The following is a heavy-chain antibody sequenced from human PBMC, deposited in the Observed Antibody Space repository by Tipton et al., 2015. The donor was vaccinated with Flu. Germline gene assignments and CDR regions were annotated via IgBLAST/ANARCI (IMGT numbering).Heavy chain of an antibody. CDR1: GGSISSDSYY. CDR2: IYTSGTT. V-gene: IGHV4-61*02. CDR3: ARDLWNDRRAYYYYGVDV. D-gene: IGHD1-1*01. Sequence: TLSLTCTVSGGSISSDSYYWSWIRQPAGKGLEWIGRIYTSGTTYYNPSLKSRVTISVDSSKNEFSLTLASLTAADTAVYYCARDLWNDRRAYYYYGVDVWGQGTTVTVSS. J-gene: IGHJ6*02.